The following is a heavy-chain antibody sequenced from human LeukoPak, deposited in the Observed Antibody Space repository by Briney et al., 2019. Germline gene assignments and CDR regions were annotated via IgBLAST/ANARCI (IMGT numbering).Heavy chain of an antibody. J-gene: IGHJ3*02. CDR2: IYTSGST. CDR3: AGTRWEYHQYAFDI. CDR1: GGSISSGSYY. Sequence: RPSETLSLTCTVSGGSISSGSYYWSWIRQPAGKGLEWIGRIYTSGSTNYNPSLKSRVTISVDTSKNQFSLKLSSVTAADTAVYYCAGTRWEYHQYAFDIWGQGTMVTVSS. D-gene: IGHD2-2*01. V-gene: IGHV4-61*02.